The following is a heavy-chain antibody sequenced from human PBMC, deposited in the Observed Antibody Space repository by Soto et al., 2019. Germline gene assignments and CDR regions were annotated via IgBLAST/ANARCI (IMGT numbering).Heavy chain of an antibody. Sequence: SVKVSCKASGGTFSSYAISWVRQAPGQGLEWMGGIIPIFGTANYAQKFQGRVTITADESTSTAYMELSSLRSEDTAVYYCARGADSSGYTTPFDYWGQGTLVTVS. D-gene: IGHD3-22*01. CDR1: GGTFSSYA. J-gene: IGHJ4*02. CDR2: IIPIFGTA. CDR3: ARGADSSGYTTPFDY. V-gene: IGHV1-69*13.